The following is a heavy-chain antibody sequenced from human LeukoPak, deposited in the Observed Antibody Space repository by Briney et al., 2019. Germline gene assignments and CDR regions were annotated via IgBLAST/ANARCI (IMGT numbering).Heavy chain of an antibody. Sequence: SETLSLTCTVSGDSISSGDYYWSWIRQPAGKGLEWIGRISSSGSTNYNPSLKSRVTISVDTSKNQFSLKLSSVTAADTAVYFCARGPYSYDCSGAFDIWGQGTMVTVSS. CDR1: GDSISSGDYY. D-gene: IGHD3-22*01. V-gene: IGHV4-61*02. CDR3: ARGPYSYDCSGAFDI. J-gene: IGHJ3*02. CDR2: ISSSGST.